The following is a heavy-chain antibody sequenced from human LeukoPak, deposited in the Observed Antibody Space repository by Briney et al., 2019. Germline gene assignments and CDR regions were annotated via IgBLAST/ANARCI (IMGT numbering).Heavy chain of an antibody. J-gene: IGHJ4*02. CDR2: INSDGSST. CDR1: GFTFSNYW. V-gene: IGHV3-74*01. D-gene: IGHD6-19*01. Sequence: GGSLRLSCAASGFTFSNYWMHWVRQAPGKGLVWVSRINSDGSSTSYADSVKGRFTISRDNAKNTLYLQMNSLRAEDTAVYYCAKMKYSSGWYPYFAFDYWGQGTLVTVSS. CDR3: AKMKYSSGWYPYFAFDY.